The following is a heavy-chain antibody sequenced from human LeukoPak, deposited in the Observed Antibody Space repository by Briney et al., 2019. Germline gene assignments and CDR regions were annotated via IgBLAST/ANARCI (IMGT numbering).Heavy chain of an antibody. Sequence: SETLSLTCAVYGGSFSGYYWSWIRQPPGKGLEWIGYIYYSGSTNYNPSLKSRVTISVDTSKNQFSLKLSSVTAADTAVYYCARDSTHCSSTSCYTYHSYWGQGTLVTVSS. CDR1: GGSFSGYY. CDR3: ARDSTHCSSTSCYTYHSY. D-gene: IGHD2-2*02. V-gene: IGHV4-59*01. CDR2: IYYSGST. J-gene: IGHJ4*02.